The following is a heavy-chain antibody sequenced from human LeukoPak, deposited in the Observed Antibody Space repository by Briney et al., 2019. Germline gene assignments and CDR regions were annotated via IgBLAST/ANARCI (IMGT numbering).Heavy chain of an antibody. CDR2: IRSSSSYI. J-gene: IGHJ4*02. CDR3: ARRAGAYSHPYDY. V-gene: IGHV3-21*04. D-gene: IGHD4/OR15-4a*01. Sequence: GGSLRLSCAASGFTFSSYSMNWVRQAPGKGLEWVASIRSSSSYIYYADSVKGRFTISRDNSKNTLYLQMNSLRAEDTAVYYFARRAGAYSHPYDYWGQGNLVNVFS. CDR1: GFTFSSYS.